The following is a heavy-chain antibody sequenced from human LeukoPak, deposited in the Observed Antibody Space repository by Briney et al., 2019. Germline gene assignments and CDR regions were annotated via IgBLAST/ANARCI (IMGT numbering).Heavy chain of an antibody. D-gene: IGHD1-1*01. J-gene: IGHJ4*02. Sequence: SETLSLTCTVSGGSISSYYWSWIRQPPGKGLEWIGYIYYSGSTKYNPSFNSRVTMSVDTSKNQISLKLSSVTAADTAVYICAREGTTGWAFWGQGTLVTVSS. CDR2: IYYSGST. V-gene: IGHV4-59*01. CDR3: AREGTTGWAF. CDR1: GGSISSYY.